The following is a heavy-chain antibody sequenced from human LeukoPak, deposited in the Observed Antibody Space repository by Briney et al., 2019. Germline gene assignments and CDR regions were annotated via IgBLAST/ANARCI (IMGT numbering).Heavy chain of an antibody. CDR3: AKEVGSGSYQPFDS. CDR1: GFTFSSYA. V-gene: IGHV3-23*01. CDR2: ISGSGGST. D-gene: IGHD3-10*01. Sequence: PGGSLRLSCAASGFTFSSYAMGWVRHAPGKGLELVSGISGSGGSTYYADSVKGRFTISRDSSKNTLWLQMNSLRAEDTAVYYCAKEVGSGSYQPFDSWGQGTLVSVSS. J-gene: IGHJ4*02.